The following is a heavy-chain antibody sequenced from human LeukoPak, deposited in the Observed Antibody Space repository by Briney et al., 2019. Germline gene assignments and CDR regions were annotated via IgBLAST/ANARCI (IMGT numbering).Heavy chain of an antibody. CDR3: ARGDYYDRKYNWFDP. Sequence: SETLSLTCTVSGGSISSYYWSWIRQPPGKGLEWIGYIYYSGSTYYNPSLKSRVTISVDTSKNQFSLKLSSVTAADTAVYYCARGDYYDRKYNWFDPWGQGTLVTVSS. CDR1: GGSISSYY. CDR2: IYYSGST. D-gene: IGHD3-22*01. J-gene: IGHJ5*02. V-gene: IGHV4-59*01.